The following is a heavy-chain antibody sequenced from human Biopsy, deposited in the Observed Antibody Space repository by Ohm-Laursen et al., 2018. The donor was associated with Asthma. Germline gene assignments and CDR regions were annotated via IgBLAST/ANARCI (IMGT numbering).Heavy chain of an antibody. J-gene: IGHJ4*02. Sequence: SLRLPCAASGFAVSRDYMFWVRQAPGKGLEWVSVIYSGGTSHTADSVRGRFTISRDYSKNTLYLQMHSLRAEDTAVYYCARGDSSNWSHYYFDYWGQGTLGTVSS. CDR1: GFAVSRDY. V-gene: IGHV3-53*01. D-gene: IGHD3-22*01. CDR3: ARGDSSNWSHYYFDY. CDR2: IYSGGTS.